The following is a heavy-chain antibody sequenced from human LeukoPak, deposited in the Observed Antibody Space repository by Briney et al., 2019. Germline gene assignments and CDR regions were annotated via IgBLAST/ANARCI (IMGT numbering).Heavy chain of an antibody. V-gene: IGHV3-23*01. CDR2: ISASGGGT. Sequence: GGSLRLSCATSGFSFSIYGMHWVRQAPGKGLEWVSGISASGGGTYYADAVKGRFTISKDNSKSTLYLQMNSLRAEDTAVYYCAKPLSALTPGCWGQGTLVTVSS. J-gene: IGHJ4*02. D-gene: IGHD4-11*01. CDR3: AKPLSALTPGC. CDR1: GFSFSIYG.